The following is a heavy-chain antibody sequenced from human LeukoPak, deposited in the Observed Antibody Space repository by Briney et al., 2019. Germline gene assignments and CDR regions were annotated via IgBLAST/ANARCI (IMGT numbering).Heavy chain of an antibody. V-gene: IGHV1-69*13. D-gene: IGHD6-19*01. Sequence: ASVKVSCKASGGTFSSYAISWVRQAPGQGLEWMGGIIPIFGTANYAQKFQGRVTITADESTSTAYMELSSLRSEDTAVYYCARTKQWLALFDYWGQGTLVTVSS. CDR3: ARTKQWLALFDY. CDR1: GGTFSSYA. J-gene: IGHJ4*02. CDR2: IIPIFGTA.